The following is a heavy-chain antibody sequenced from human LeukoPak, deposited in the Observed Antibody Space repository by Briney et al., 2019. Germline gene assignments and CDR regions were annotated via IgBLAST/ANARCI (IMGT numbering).Heavy chain of an antibody. J-gene: IGHJ4*02. D-gene: IGHD7-27*01. CDR1: GFTFSSYA. V-gene: IGHV3-23*01. CDR3: ARGVSWGSGIDY. CDR2: MSGSGGFT. Sequence: GGSLRLSCAASGFTFSSYAMSWVRQAQGKGLEWVSAMSGSGGFTYYADSVKGRFTISRDNSKNTLYLQMNSLRAEDTAVYYCARGVSWGSGIDYWGQGTLVTVSS.